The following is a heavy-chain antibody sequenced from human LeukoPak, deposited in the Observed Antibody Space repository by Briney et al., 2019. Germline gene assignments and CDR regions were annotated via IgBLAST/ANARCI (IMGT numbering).Heavy chain of an antibody. CDR2: FSISSTI. Sequence: GGSLRLSCAISGFTVTSYSMNWVRLAPGKGLEWVSCFSISSTIYYADSVKGRFTISRDNAENSLYLQMNSLRAEDTAVYYCARGAGPYGDYRDYWGQGTLVTVSS. CDR3: ARGAGPYGDYRDY. J-gene: IGHJ4*02. CDR1: GFTVTSYS. V-gene: IGHV3-48*01. D-gene: IGHD4-17*01.